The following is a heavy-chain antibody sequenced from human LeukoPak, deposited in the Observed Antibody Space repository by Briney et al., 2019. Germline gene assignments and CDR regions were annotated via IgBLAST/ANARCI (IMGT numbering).Heavy chain of an antibody. CDR1: GLTFSSYT. CDR2: ITTSDGNT. V-gene: IGHV3-23*01. D-gene: IGHD7-27*01. CDR3: AKDGGLWVSAHWGDS. Sequence: GGSLRLSCAATGLTFSSYTMSWVRQAPGKGLEWVSTITTSDGNTYYADSVKGRFTVSRDNSKNTLYLQMNSLRAEDTAVYYCAKDGGLWVSAHWGDSWGRGTLVTVSS. J-gene: IGHJ4*02.